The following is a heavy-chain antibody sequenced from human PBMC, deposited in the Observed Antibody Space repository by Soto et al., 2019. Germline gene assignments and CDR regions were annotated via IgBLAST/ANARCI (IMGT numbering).Heavy chain of an antibody. CDR2: IGSSGGGT. CDR1: GFTLSSYD. D-gene: IGHD2-8*01. V-gene: IGHV3-23*01. Sequence: WSLRLSCGASGFTLSSYDMSWVRLAPGKGLEWVSVIGSSGGGTYYADSVKGRFTISRDNSKLYLQMNSLRAEDTAVYYCARDLVNCTNGVCYPNRGVGYYYYGMDVWGQGTTVTVSS. J-gene: IGHJ6*02. CDR3: ARDLVNCTNGVCYPNRGVGYYYYGMDV.